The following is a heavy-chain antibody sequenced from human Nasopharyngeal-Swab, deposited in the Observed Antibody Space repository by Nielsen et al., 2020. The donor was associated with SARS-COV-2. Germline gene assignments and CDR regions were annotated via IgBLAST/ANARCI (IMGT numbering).Heavy chain of an antibody. D-gene: IGHD1-7*01. Sequence: GESLKISCAASGFTFSTYAIHWVRQAPGKGLVWVSRIRGDGSDPSYADSVKGRFTISKDNAKNTMYLQMNSLRADDTAMYFCARDRSGETGTVGADWGQGTLVTVSS. V-gene: IGHV3-74*01. CDR1: GFTFSTYA. J-gene: IGHJ4*02. CDR2: IRGDGSDP. CDR3: ARDRSGETGTVGAD.